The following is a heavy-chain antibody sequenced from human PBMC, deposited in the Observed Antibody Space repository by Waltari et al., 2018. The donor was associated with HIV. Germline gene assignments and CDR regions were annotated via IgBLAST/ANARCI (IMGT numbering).Heavy chain of an antibody. V-gene: IGHV3-23*01. Sequence: EVQLLESGGGLVQPGGSLSLSCAASGFPFSSYAMSWVGQAPGKGLEWVSAISGSGGSTYYADSVKGRFTISRDNSKNTLYLQMNSLRAEDTAVYYCAKFPSYCSSTSCDYWGQGTLVTVSS. CDR1: GFPFSSYA. J-gene: IGHJ4*02. CDR3: AKFPSYCSSTSCDY. CDR2: ISGSGGST. D-gene: IGHD2-2*01.